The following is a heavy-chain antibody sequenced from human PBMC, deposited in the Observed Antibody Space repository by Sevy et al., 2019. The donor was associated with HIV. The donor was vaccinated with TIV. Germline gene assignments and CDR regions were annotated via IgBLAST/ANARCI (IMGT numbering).Heavy chain of an antibody. D-gene: IGHD6-13*01. CDR2: ISYDGSNK. J-gene: IGHJ4*02. CDR3: VRAIAAAGSF. V-gene: IGHV3-30-3*01. CDR1: GFTFSSYV. Sequence: GGSLRLSCAASGFTFSSYVMYWVRQAPGKGLEWVAVISYDGSNKNYADSVKGRFTISRDNSKNTLYLQMNSLRVEDTALYYCVRAIAAAGSFWGQGTLVTVSS.